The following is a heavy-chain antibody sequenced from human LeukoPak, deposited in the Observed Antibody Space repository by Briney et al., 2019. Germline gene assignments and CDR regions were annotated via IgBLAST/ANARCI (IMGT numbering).Heavy chain of an antibody. CDR1: Y. D-gene: IGHD3-22*01. Sequence: YWIGWIRQHPGKGLEWIGYIYYSGSTYYNPSLKSRVTISVDTSKNQFSLKLSSVTAADTAVYYCARYYFDSSGYYYFDYWGQGTLVTVSS. J-gene: IGHJ4*02. CDR2: IYYSGST. V-gene: IGHV4-31*02. CDR3: ARYYFDSSGYYYFDY.